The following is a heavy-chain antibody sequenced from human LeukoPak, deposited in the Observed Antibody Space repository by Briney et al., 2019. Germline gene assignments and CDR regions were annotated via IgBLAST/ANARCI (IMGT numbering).Heavy chain of an antibody. CDR2: FHYSGSA. J-gene: IGHJ5*02. Sequence: PSETLSLTCTVSGDSISSRSYYWDWIRQPPGKGLEWIGNFHYSGSAFSNPSLKSRVTIFVDMSKNQFSLKLHSVTAADTAVYYCARRGSSSASWFDPWGQGTLVTVSS. CDR3: ARRGSSSASWFDP. V-gene: IGHV4-39*01. CDR1: GDSISSRSYY. D-gene: IGHD3-16*01.